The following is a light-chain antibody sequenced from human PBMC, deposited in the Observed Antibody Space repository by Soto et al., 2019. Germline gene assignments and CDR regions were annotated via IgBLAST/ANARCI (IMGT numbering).Light chain of an antibody. CDR2: DVN. CDR1: SSDVGAYNH. J-gene: IGLJ3*02. V-gene: IGLV2-11*01. CDR3: YLCAAIDNWV. Sequence: QSALTQPRSVSGSPGQSVTISCTGTSSDVGAYNHVSWYQQHPGKAPKLMLYDVNQRPSGVPDRFSGSKSGSTASLTISGLQPEDEADYHCYLCAAIDNWVFGGGTKLTVL.